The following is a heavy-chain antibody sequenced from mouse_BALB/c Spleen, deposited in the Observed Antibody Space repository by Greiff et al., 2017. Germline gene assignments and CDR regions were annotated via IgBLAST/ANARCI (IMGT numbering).Heavy chain of an antibody. Sequence: VQLKQSGPELVKPGASVKISCKASGYTFTDYNMHWVKQSHGKSLEWIGYIYPYNGGTGYNQKFKSKATLTVDNSSSTAYMELRSLTSEDSAVYYCARFPLYYGSSYGYFDVWGAGTTVTVSS. V-gene: IGHV1S29*02. D-gene: IGHD1-1*01. J-gene: IGHJ1*01. CDR3: ARFPLYYGSSYGYFDV. CDR2: IYPYNGGT. CDR1: GYTFTDYN.